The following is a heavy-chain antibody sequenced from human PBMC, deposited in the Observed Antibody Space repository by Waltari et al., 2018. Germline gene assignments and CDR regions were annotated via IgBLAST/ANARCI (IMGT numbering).Heavy chain of an antibody. CDR2: IYYSGST. Sequence: VQLVESGGGLVQPGGSLRLSCAASGFTFSSYAMSWVRQAPGKGLEWIGSIYYSGSTYYNPSLKSRVTISVDTSKNQFSLKLSSVTAADTAVYYCARHSKSSGYFRDWGQGTLVTVSS. J-gene: IGHJ4*02. CDR1: GFTFSSYA. CDR3: ARHSKSSGYFRD. V-gene: IGHV4-38-2*01. D-gene: IGHD3-22*01.